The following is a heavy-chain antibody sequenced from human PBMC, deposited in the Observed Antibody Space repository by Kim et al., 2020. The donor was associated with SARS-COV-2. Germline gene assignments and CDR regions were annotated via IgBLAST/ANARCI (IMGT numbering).Heavy chain of an antibody. CDR2: IYHSGST. D-gene: IGHD1-26*01. Sequence: SETLSLTCTVSGYSISSGYYWGWIRQPPGKGLEWIGSIYHSGSTYYNPSLKSRVTISVDTSKNQFSLKLSSVTAADTAVYYCARTYSGSYDEAFDIWGQ. CDR1: GYSISSGYY. V-gene: IGHV4-38-2*02. J-gene: IGHJ3*02. CDR3: ARTYSGSYDEAFDI.